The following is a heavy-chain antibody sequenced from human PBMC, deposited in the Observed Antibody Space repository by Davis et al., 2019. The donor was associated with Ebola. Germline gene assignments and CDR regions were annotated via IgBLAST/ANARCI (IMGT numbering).Heavy chain of an antibody. J-gene: IGHJ4*02. D-gene: IGHD6-13*01. CDR2: ISAYNGNT. V-gene: IGHV1-18*01. CDR1: GYTFTSYG. Sequence: ASVKVSCKASGYTFTSYGISWVRQAPGQGLEWMGWISAYNGNTNYAQKLQGRVTMTRDTSTSTVYMELSSLRSEDTAVYYCARSRKAAAGTWSLFDYWGQGTLVTVSS. CDR3: ARSRKAAAGTWSLFDY.